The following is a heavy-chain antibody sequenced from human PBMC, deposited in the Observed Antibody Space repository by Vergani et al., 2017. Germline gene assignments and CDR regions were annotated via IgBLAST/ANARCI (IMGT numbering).Heavy chain of an antibody. D-gene: IGHD6-13*01. Sequence: EVQLVESGGGLVKPGGSLRLSCAASGFTFSSYSMNWVRQAPGKGLEWVSSISSSRSYIYYADSVKGRFTISRDNAKNSLYLQMNSLRAEDTAVYYCARERRGSSHRMDVWGQGTTVTVSS. CDR1: GFTFSSYS. J-gene: IGHJ6*02. CDR3: ARERRGSSHRMDV. V-gene: IGHV3-21*01. CDR2: ISSSRSYI.